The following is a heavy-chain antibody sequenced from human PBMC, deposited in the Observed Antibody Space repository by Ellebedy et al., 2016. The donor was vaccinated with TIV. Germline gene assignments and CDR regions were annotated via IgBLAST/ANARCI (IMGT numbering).Heavy chain of an antibody. J-gene: IGHJ6*02. D-gene: IGHD3-10*01. CDR1: GFTFNNAW. Sequence: GGSLRLXCAASGFTFNNAWMNWVRQAPGKGLEWVGRVKSKSDGGTTDYAAPVKGRFTISRDDSTNMLYLQMNSLKTEDTAVYYCTTDLGGMVRAIIITDFGMDVWGQGTTVTVSS. V-gene: IGHV3-15*01. CDR2: VKSKSDGGTT. CDR3: TTDLGGMVRAIIITDFGMDV.